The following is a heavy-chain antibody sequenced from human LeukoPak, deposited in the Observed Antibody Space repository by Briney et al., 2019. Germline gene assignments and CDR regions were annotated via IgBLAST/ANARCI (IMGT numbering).Heavy chain of an antibody. CDR1: GFTFSSYS. CDR2: ISSSSSYI. J-gene: IGHJ6*02. Sequence: GGSLRLSCAASGFTFSSYSMNWVRQAPGKGLEWVSSISSSSSYIYYADSVKGRFTISRDNAKNSLYLQMNSLRAEDTAVYYCARDLGVVIIEYYYYGMDVWGQGTTVTVSS. CDR3: ARDLGVVIIEYYYYGMDV. V-gene: IGHV3-21*01. D-gene: IGHD3-3*01.